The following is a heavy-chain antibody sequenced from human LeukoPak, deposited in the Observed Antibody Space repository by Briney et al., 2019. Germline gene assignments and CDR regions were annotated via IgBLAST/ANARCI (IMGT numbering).Heavy chain of an antibody. D-gene: IGHD3-10*01. CDR3: AKGSRDSRPYFFDF. CDR1: GFAFSSYA. J-gene: IGHJ4*02. CDR2: ISGSGDTT. V-gene: IGHV3-23*01. Sequence: GGSLRLSCAASGFAFSSYAMNWVRQAPGKGLEWVSFISGSGDTTYYADSVKGRFTISRDNSKNTLYLQMNSLRAEDMAVYYCAKGSRDSRPYFFDFWGQGTLVTVSS.